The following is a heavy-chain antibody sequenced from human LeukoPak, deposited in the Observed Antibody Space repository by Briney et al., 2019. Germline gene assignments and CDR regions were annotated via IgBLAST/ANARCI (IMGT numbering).Heavy chain of an antibody. CDR3: AKDFTIFGVVPSYFDY. V-gene: IGHV3-9*01. D-gene: IGHD3-3*01. CDR1: GFTFDDYA. CDR2: ISWNSGSI. Sequence: PGGSLRLSCAASGFTFDDYAMHWVRQAPGKGLEWVSGISWNSGSIGHADSVKGRFTISRDNAKNSLYLQMNSLRAEDTALYYCAKDFTIFGVVPSYFDYWGQGTLVTVSS. J-gene: IGHJ4*02.